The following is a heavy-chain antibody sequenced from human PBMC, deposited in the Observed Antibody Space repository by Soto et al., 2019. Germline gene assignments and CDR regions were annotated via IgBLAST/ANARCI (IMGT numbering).Heavy chain of an antibody. V-gene: IGHV4-34*01. D-gene: IGHD3-22*01. CDR3: ASRRYYDSSGYYGGYFDY. J-gene: IGHJ4*02. CDR1: GWSFSGYY. Sequence: SETLSLTCAVYGWSFSGYYWSWIRQPPGKGLEWIGEINHSGSTNYNPSLKSRVTISVDTSKNQFSLKLSSVTAADTAVYYCASRRYYDSSGYYGGYFDYWGQGTLVTVSS. CDR2: INHSGST.